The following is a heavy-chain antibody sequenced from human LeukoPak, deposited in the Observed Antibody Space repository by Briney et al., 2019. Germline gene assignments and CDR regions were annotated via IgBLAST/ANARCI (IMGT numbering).Heavy chain of an antibody. CDR3: ARQRNKWLAIGLVDY. D-gene: IGHD6-19*01. CDR2: IYYSGRT. Sequence: SETLSLTCTVSGGSISSSSYYWGWIRQPPGKGLEWIGSIYYSGRTYYNPSFKSRVTISVDTSKNQFSLKLSSVTAADTAVYYCARQRNKWLAIGLVDYWGQGTLVTVSS. J-gene: IGHJ4*02. V-gene: IGHV4-39*01. CDR1: GGSISSSSYY.